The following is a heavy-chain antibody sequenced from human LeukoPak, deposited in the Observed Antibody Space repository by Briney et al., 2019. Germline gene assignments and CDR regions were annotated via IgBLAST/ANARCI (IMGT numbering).Heavy chain of an antibody. J-gene: IGHJ6*02. CDR1: GFTFSSYT. Sequence: GGSLRLSCSASGFTFSSYTMHWVRQAPGKGLEYVSAIGSNGGSTYYADSVKGRFTISRDNSKSTLFLQMNSLRAEDTALYYCARNYYYDSSGYYYVEDYYYGMDVWGQGTTVTVSS. CDR3: ARNYYYDSSGYYYVEDYYYGMDV. V-gene: IGHV3-64D*06. CDR2: IGSNGGST. D-gene: IGHD3-22*01.